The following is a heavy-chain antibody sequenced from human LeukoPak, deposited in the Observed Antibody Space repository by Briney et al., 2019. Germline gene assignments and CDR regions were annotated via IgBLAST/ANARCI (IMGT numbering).Heavy chain of an antibody. V-gene: IGHV3-53*01. Sequence: GGSLRLSCAASGFTVSNNYVSWLRQAPGKGLEWVSLIYSGGTTYYAESVKGRFTISRDISKNTLYLQMNSLRAEDTAVYYCARLSGWLDYWGQGTLVTVSS. CDR1: GFTVSNNY. CDR2: IYSGGTT. CDR3: ARLSGWLDY. D-gene: IGHD6-19*01. J-gene: IGHJ4*02.